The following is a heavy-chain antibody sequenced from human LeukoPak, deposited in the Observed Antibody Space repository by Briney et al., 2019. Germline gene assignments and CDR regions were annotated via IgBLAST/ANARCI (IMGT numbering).Heavy chain of an antibody. CDR2: ISGSGGST. CDR1: GFTFSGYA. D-gene: IGHD3-16*01. J-gene: IGHJ5*02. V-gene: IGHV3-23*01. CDR3: ARGSGGSGFDP. Sequence: GGSLRLSCAASGFTFSGYAMSWVRQAPGKGLEWVSAISGSGGSTYYADSVKGRFTISRDNAKNSLYLQMNSLRAEDTAVYYCARGSGGSGFDPWGQGTLVTVSS.